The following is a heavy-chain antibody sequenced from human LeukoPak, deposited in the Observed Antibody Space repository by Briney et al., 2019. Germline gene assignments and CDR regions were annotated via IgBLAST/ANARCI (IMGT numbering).Heavy chain of an antibody. D-gene: IGHD3-16*02. Sequence: SETLSLTCAVYGGSFSGYYWSWIRQPPGKGLEWIGEISHSGSTNYNPSLKSRVTISVDTSKNQFSLKLSSVTAADTAVYYCARGRYVWGSYRAYFDYWDQGTLVTVSS. CDR2: ISHSGST. CDR1: GGSFSGYY. J-gene: IGHJ4*02. V-gene: IGHV4-34*01. CDR3: ARGRYVWGSYRAYFDY.